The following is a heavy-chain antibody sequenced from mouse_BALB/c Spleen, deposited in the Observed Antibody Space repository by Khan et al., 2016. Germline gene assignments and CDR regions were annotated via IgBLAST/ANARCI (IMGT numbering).Heavy chain of an antibody. Sequence: EVQLVESGPGLVKPSQSLSLTCTVTGYSITSDYAWNWIRQFPGNKLEWMGYISYSGSTSYNPSLKSRISITRDTSKNQFFLQSNSVTTEDTATYYCASEYYGSSYLDYWGQGTTLTVSS. J-gene: IGHJ2*01. CDR2: ISYSGST. V-gene: IGHV3-2*02. D-gene: IGHD1-1*01. CDR1: GYSITSDYA. CDR3: ASEYYGSSYLDY.